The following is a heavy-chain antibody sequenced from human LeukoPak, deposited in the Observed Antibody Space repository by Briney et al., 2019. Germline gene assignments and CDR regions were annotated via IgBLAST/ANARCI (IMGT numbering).Heavy chain of an antibody. CDR2: IYYSGST. D-gene: IGHD1-26*01. CDR3: ARPGGGSYGRRGHYYMDV. J-gene: IGHJ6*03. Sequence: PSETLSLTCTVSGGSISSSSYYWGWIRQPPGKGLEWIGHIYYSGSTYYNPSLKSRVTISVDTSKNQFSLKLSSVTAADTAVYYCARPGGGSYGRRGHYYMDVWGKGTTVTISS. V-gene: IGHV4-39*07. CDR1: GGSISSSSYY.